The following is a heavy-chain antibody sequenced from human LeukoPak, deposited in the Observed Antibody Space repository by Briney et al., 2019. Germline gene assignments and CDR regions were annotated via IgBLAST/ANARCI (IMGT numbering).Heavy chain of an antibody. J-gene: IGHJ4*02. Sequence: GGSLRLSCAASGFTFSSYAMSWVRQAPGKGLDWVSTISGSGGTTYHADPVKGRFTISRDNSKNTLYLQMNSLRVEDTAIYYCAKESPQFDYWGQGTLVTVSS. V-gene: IGHV3-23*01. CDR2: ISGSGGTT. CDR1: GFTFSSYA. CDR3: AKESPQFDY.